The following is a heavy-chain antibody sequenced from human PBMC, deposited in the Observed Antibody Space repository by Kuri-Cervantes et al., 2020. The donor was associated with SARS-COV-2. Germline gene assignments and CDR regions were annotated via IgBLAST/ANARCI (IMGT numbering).Heavy chain of an antibody. V-gene: IGHV3-53*01. CDR1: GFTVSSNY. D-gene: IGHD1-20*01. CDR2: IYSGGST. CDR3: AKSSLLTGTPYYFDY. J-gene: IGHJ4*02. Sequence: GESLKISCAASGFTVSSNYMSWVRQAPGKGLEWVSVIYSGGSTYYADSVKGRFTISRDNSKNTLYLQMNSLRAEDTAVYYCAKSSLLTGTPYYFDYWGQGTLVTVSS.